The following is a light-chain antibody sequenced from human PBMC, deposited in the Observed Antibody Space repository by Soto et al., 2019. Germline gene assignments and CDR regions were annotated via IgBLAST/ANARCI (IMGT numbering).Light chain of an antibody. V-gene: IGKV1-5*03. Sequence: DIQMTQSPSTLSASVGDRVTITCRASQSISSWLAWYQHKPGQAPKFLIYKASSLESGVPSRFSGSGSGTEFTLTINILQPDDFATYYCQQYDSYPRTFGGGTKVEIK. CDR3: QQYDSYPRT. CDR1: QSISSW. CDR2: KAS. J-gene: IGKJ4*01.